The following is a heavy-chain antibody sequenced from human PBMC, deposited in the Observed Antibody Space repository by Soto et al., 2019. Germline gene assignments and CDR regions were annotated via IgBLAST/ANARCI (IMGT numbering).Heavy chain of an antibody. Sequence: QVQLQQSGPGLVKPSQTLSLTCAISGDSVSSNSVAWYWIRQSPSRGLEWLGRTYYRSRWYDDYAVSVKSRIRISPDTSKNQFSLQLTSVTPGDTAVYYCARGGFYMTVGNFDCWGQGTLVTVSS. CDR3: ARGGFYMTVGNFDC. CDR1: GDSVSSNSVA. CDR2: TYYRSRWYD. D-gene: IGHD3-22*01. V-gene: IGHV6-1*01. J-gene: IGHJ4*02.